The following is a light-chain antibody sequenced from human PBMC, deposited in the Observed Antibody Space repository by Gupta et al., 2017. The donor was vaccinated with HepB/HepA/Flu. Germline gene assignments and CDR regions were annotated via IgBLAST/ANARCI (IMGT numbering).Light chain of an antibody. CDR2: DAS. J-gene: IGKJ2*02. Sequence: DIQMTQSPSSLSASVGDRVTITCQANRDISNYLNWYQQKPSKAPKLLIYDASIWETGVTSRFGGSGFGKDFPLTINSRQPEDYATYYCHHDYNLAKRTFGQGTKLEI. CDR3: HHDYNLAKRT. CDR1: RDISNY. V-gene: IGKV1-33*01.